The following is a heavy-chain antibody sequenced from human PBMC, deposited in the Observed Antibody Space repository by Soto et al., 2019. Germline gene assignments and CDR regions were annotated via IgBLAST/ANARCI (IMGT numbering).Heavy chain of an antibody. CDR2: ISGGDGAA. V-gene: IGHV3-23*01. D-gene: IGHD2-21*01. CDR1: GFTFSRYG. Sequence: GGSLRLSCAASGFTFSRYGMTWLRQPPGKGLEWVSAISGGDGAAFYADSVRGRFTISRDNSKNSLYLHMSSLRVDDTAVYYCARRPFSYCGAANCYIDFWGQGTLVTVSS. J-gene: IGHJ4*02. CDR3: ARRPFSYCGAANCYIDF.